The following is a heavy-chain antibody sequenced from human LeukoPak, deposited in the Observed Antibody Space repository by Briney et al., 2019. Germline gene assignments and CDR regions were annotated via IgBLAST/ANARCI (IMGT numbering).Heavy chain of an antibody. J-gene: IGHJ3*02. CDR3: ARDLSPISYQTSNGDAFDI. CDR1: GFTVSNAW. V-gene: IGHV3-30-3*01. CDR2: ISYDGSNK. D-gene: IGHD2/OR15-2a*01. Sequence: PGGSLRLSCAASGFTVSNAWMHWVRQAPGKGLEWVAVISYDGSNKYYADSVKGRFTISRDNSKNTLYLQMNSLRAEDTAVYYCARDLSPISYQTSNGDAFDIWGQGTMVTVSS.